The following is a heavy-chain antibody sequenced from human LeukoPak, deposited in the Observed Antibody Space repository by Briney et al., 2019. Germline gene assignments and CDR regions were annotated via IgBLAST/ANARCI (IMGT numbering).Heavy chain of an antibody. Sequence: PSETLSLTCTVSGYSISSGFYWGWIRQPPGKGLEWIGYIYYSGSTNYNPSLKSRVTISVDTSKSQFSLELSSVTAADTAVYFCARGPYSYDSSGAFDIWGQGTMVTVSS. CDR3: ARGPYSYDSSGAFDI. CDR2: IYYSGST. CDR1: GYSISSGFY. D-gene: IGHD3-22*01. J-gene: IGHJ3*02. V-gene: IGHV4-38-2*02.